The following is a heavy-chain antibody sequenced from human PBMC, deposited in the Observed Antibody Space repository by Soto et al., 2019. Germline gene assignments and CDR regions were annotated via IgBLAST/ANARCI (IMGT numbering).Heavy chain of an antibody. CDR2: IYYSGSA. CDR3: ATHRGYSGYESEY. CDR1: GGSISSSIYY. V-gene: IGHV4-39*01. J-gene: IGHJ4*02. D-gene: IGHD5-12*01. Sequence: SETLSLTCTVSGGSISSSIYYWGWIRQPPGKGLEWIGSIYYSGSAFYNPSLTSRVTISVDTSKNQFSLKLSSVTAADTAVYYCATHRGYSGYESEYWGQGTLVTVSS.